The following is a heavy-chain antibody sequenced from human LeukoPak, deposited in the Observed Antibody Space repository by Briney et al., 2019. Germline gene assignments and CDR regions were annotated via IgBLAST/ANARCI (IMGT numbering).Heavy chain of an antibody. V-gene: IGHV7-4-1*02. CDR3: ARDEVMNYYDSSAPVY. D-gene: IGHD3-22*01. J-gene: IGHJ4*02. CDR2: INTNTGNP. CDR1: GYTFTSYA. Sequence: ASVKVSCKASGYTFTSYAMNWVRQAPGQGLEWMGWINTNTGNPTYAQGFTGRFVFSLDTSVSTAYLQISSLKAEDTAVYYCARDEVMNYYDSSAPVYWGQGTLVTVSS.